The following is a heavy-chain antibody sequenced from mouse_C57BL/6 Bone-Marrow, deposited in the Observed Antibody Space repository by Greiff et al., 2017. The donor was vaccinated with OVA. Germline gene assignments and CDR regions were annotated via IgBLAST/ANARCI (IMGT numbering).Heavy chain of an antibody. CDR2: SRNKANDYTT. CDR1: GFTFSDFY. CDR3: ARANYYAMDY. V-gene: IGHV7-1*01. Sequence: EVKVVESGGGLVQSGRSLRLSCATSGFTFSDFYMEWVRQAPGKGLEWIAASRNKANDYTTEYSASVKGRFIASRDTSQSILYLQMNALRAEDTAIYYCARANYYAMDYWGQGTSVTVSS. J-gene: IGHJ4*01.